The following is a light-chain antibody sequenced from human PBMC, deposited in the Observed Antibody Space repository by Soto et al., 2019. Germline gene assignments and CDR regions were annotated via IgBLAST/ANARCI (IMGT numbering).Light chain of an antibody. J-gene: IGLJ2*01. CDR1: SSNIGTNT. CDR2: SNN. CDR3: AAWDDSLSGVV. Sequence: QSVLTQPPSASGTPGQRVTISCSGSSSNIGTNTVHWYHQLPGTAPKLLIYSNNLRPSGVPDRFSGSKSGTSASLAISGLQSEDKADYYCAAWDDSLSGVVFGGGTKVTVL. V-gene: IGLV1-44*01.